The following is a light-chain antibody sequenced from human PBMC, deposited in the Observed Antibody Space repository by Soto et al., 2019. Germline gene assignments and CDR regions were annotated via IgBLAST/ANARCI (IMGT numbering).Light chain of an antibody. J-gene: IGLJ2*01. CDR3: SSYTSSSTLGVV. Sequence: QSALTQPASVSGSPGQSITISCTGTSSDVGGYNYVSWYQQHPGKAPKLMIYDVSNRPSGVSNRFSGSKSGNTASLTISGLQAEHEADYYCSSYTSSSTLGVVFGGGTKVTVL. V-gene: IGLV2-14*01. CDR2: DVS. CDR1: SSDVGGYNY.